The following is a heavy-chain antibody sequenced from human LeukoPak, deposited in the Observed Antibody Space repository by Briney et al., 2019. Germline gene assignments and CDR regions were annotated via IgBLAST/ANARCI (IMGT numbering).Heavy chain of an antibody. CDR1: GYTFTSYD. Sequence: GASVKVSCKASGYTFTSYDINWVRQATGQGLEWMGWMNPNSGNTGYAQKFQGRVTITRNTSISTAYVELSSLRSEDTAVYYCARGTLDGYNTFVNYWGQGTLVTVSS. CDR3: ARGTLDGYNTFVNY. D-gene: IGHD5-24*01. V-gene: IGHV1-8*03. CDR2: MNPNSGNT. J-gene: IGHJ4*02.